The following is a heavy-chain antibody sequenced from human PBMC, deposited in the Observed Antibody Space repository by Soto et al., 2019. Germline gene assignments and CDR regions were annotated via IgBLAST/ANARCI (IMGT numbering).Heavy chain of an antibody. Sequence: EVQLVESGGGLVQPGGSLRLSCAASGFTFSSFWMYWVRQAPGKGLVWVSRINSDASTTSYADSVKGRFTISRDNAKNKLYLQIQSLGGGDTAVYYCARIPPGWGGGPLVLDYWGQGTLVTVSS. V-gene: IGHV3-74*01. CDR2: INSDASTT. CDR1: GFTFSSFW. D-gene: IGHD3-16*01. J-gene: IGHJ4*02. CDR3: ARIPPGWGGGPLVLDY.